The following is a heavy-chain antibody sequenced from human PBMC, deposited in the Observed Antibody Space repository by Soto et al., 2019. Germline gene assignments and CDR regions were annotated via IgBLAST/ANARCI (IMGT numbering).Heavy chain of an antibody. CDR3: ARAPWYGSGTSNWFDP. CDR1: GYTFTDYF. Sequence: QVQLVQSGSEVKKPGASVKVSCKASGYTFTDYFIHWVRQAPGQGPEWMGCINPNTGGTNLAQKFQDWVTMTRDTSISTAYMELSRLTSDDTAVYYCARAPWYGSGTSNWFDPWGQGTLVSVSS. D-gene: IGHD3-10*01. V-gene: IGHV1-2*04. CDR2: INPNTGGT. J-gene: IGHJ5*02.